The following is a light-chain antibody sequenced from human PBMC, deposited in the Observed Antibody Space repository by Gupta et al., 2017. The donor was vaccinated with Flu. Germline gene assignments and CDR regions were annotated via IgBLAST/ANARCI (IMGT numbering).Light chain of an antibody. Sequence: QSALTQPPSASGSPGQSVTISCTGTSSDAGGYDYVSCYQQHPGNAPKVMIYEVSKRPSGVPDRFSGSKSGNSASLTVSGLQAEDEADYYCSSYAGNTYVFGTGTKVTVL. J-gene: IGLJ1*01. CDR1: SSDAGGYDY. CDR3: SSYAGNTYV. V-gene: IGLV2-8*01. CDR2: EVS.